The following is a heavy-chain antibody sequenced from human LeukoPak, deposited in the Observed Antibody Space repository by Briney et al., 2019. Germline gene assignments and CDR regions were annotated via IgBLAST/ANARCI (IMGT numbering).Heavy chain of an antibody. V-gene: IGHV1-69*05. CDR2: IIPIFGTA. Sequence: SVKVSCKASGYTFTGYYMHWVRQAPGQGLEWMGRIIPIFGTANYVQKFQGRVTITTDESTSTAYMELSSLRSEDTAVYYCARDLGQHNWFDPWGQGTLVTVSS. CDR3: ARDLGQHNWFDP. J-gene: IGHJ5*02. D-gene: IGHD6-13*01. CDR1: GYTFTGYY.